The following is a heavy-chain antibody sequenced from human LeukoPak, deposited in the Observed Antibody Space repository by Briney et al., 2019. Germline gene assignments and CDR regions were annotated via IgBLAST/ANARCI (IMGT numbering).Heavy chain of an antibody. Sequence: GGSLRLSCAASGFTFSSYAMSWVRQAPGKGLEWVSAISGSGGSTYYADSVKGRFTISRDNSKNTLYLQMNSLRAEDTAVYYCATYSIAAPYFDYWGQGTLVTVSS. CDR1: GFTFSSYA. D-gene: IGHD6-6*01. V-gene: IGHV3-23*01. CDR2: ISGSGGST. CDR3: ATYSIAAPYFDY. J-gene: IGHJ4*02.